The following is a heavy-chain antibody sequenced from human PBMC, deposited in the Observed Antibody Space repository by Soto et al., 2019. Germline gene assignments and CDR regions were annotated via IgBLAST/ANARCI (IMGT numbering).Heavy chain of an antibody. Sequence: SETLSLTCTVSGGSISSSSYYWGWIRQPPGKGLEWIGSIYYSGSTYYNPSLKSRVTISVDTSKNQFSLKLSSVTAADTAVYYCARLPYCSGGSCYFFDPDNWFDPWGQGTLVTAPQ. V-gene: IGHV4-39*01. CDR2: IYYSGST. CDR1: GGSISSSSYY. CDR3: ARLPYCSGGSCYFFDPDNWFDP. D-gene: IGHD2-15*01. J-gene: IGHJ5*02.